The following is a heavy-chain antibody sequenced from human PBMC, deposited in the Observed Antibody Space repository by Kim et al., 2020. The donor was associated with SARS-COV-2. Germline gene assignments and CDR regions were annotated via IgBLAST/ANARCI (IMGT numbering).Heavy chain of an antibody. Sequence: GGSLRLSCAASGFTFSSYAMSWVRQAPGKGLEWVSAISGSGGSTYYADSVKGRFTISRDNSKNTLYLRMNSLRAEDTAVYYCAKDRPLWFGELSGCFDYWGQGTLVTVSS. V-gene: IGHV3-23*01. J-gene: IGHJ4*02. CDR2: ISGSGGST. D-gene: IGHD3-10*01. CDR3: AKDRPLWFGELSGCFDY. CDR1: GFTFSSYA.